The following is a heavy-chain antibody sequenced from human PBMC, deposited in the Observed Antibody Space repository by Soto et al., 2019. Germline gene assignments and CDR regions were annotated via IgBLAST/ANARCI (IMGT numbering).Heavy chain of an antibody. V-gene: IGHV4-30-2*05. CDR3: ARRLDP. CDR2: IYHSGTT. Sequence: SETLSLTCAVSGGSISSGGYSWSWIRQPPGKGPEWIGYIYHSGTTYYNPSLKSRVTISVDTSKNQFSLKLSSVTAADTAVYYRARRLDPWGQGTLVTVSS. J-gene: IGHJ5*02. CDR1: GGSISSGGYS.